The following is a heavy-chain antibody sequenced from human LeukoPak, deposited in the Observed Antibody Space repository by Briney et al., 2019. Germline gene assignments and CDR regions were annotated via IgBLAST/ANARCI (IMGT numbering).Heavy chain of an antibody. CDR2: MFYSGST. CDR1: GDSISRYY. D-gene: IGHD3-22*01. V-gene: IGHV4-59*08. Sequence: SETLSLTCTVSGDSISRYYWTWILQPPGKGLEWIGYMFYSGSTTYNPSLKSRITISVDTSKNQFSLKLRSVTAADTAVYYCARLPYYYDNSGFRYYHYYMDVWGKGTTVNVFS. CDR3: ARLPYYYDNSGFRYYHYYMDV. J-gene: IGHJ6*03.